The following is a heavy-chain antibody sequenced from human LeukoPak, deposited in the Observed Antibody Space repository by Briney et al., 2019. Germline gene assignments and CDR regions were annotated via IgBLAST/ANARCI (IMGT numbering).Heavy chain of an antibody. CDR2: INWNGGST. Sequence: PGGSQRLSCAASGFTFDDYGMSWVRQAPEKGLEWVSGINWNGGSTGYADSVKGRFTISRDNSKNTLYLQMNSLRAEDTAVYYCAKGVRPGSTSCIGYWGQGTLVTVSS. J-gene: IGHJ4*02. V-gene: IGHV3-20*04. CDR1: GFTFDDYG. CDR3: AKGVRPGSTSCIGY. D-gene: IGHD2-2*01.